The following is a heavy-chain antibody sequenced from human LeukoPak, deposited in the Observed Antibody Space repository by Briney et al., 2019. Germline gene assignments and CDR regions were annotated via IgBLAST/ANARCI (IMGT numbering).Heavy chain of an antibody. V-gene: IGHV1-18*04. CDR1: GYTFTSFG. CDR3: ARLSAEYSSSWSYFDY. Sequence: ASVEVSCTPSGYTFTSFGISWVRQAPGQGLEWMGWISAYNGNTTYAQKLQGRVTITTDTSTSTAYMELRSLRPDDTAVNYCARLSAEYSSSWSYFDYWGQGTLVTVSS. D-gene: IGHD6-13*01. CDR2: ISAYNGNT. J-gene: IGHJ4*02.